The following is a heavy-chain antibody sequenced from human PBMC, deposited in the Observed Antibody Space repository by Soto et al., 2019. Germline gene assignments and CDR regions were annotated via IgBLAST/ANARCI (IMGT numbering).Heavy chain of an antibody. J-gene: IGHJ4*02. CDR3: ARVAHQPLDF. D-gene: IGHD5-12*01. V-gene: IGHV1-46*01. Sequence: ASVKVSCKTSGYTFTNYHIHWVRQAPGQGLEWLGIINPSDGGTGYAQKFQGRVTMTRDTSTSTVYMEMSSLRSEDTAVYYCARVAHQPLDFWGLGTRVTVSS. CDR1: GYTFTNYH. CDR2: INPSDGGT.